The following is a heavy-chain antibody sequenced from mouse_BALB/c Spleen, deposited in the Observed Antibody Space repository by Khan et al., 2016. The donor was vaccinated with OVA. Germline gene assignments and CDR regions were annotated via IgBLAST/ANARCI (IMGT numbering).Heavy chain of an antibody. CDR3: ANTTTRPPSAY. D-gene: IGHD6-1*01. Sequence: EVQLQQSGPALFTPGSSVQISCNPSGYPFTEYTMHWLTQSHGTRLESPGGINPNNGFPRYNTQFKGKATLTVDKSSSTAYMELRSMTYHAYCRYYCANTTTRPPSAYWGQGTLVTVSA. V-gene: IGHV1-18*01. J-gene: IGHJ3*01. CDR1: GYPFTEYT. CDR2: INPNNGFP.